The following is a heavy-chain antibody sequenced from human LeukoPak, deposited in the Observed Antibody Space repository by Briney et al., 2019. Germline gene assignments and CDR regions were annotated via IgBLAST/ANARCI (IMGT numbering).Heavy chain of an antibody. V-gene: IGHV3-53*01. CDR1: GFTVTDNY. Sequence: GGSLRLSCAASGFTVTDNYMNWVRQSSGKGLEWVSVIYGGGDTNYADSVKGRFTISRDNSKNTLYLQMNSLRAEDTAVYYCAKEHSSSWYAEYFQHWGQGTLVTVSS. J-gene: IGHJ1*01. CDR3: AKEHSSSWYAEYFQH. CDR2: IYGGGDT. D-gene: IGHD6-13*01.